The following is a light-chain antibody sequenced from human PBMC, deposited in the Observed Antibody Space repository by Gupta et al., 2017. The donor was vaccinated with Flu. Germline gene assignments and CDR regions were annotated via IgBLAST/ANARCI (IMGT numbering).Light chain of an antibody. CDR2: EDI. CDR3: GTWDTNVSAWV. CDR1: SPNIENNF. V-gene: IGLV1-51*01. Sequence: QSVLTQPPSVSAAPGQKVTIACSGSSPNIENNFVSRYQQLPGTAPNLLIYEDIKRPSGIPDRFSASKSGTSATLAITGLQTGDEADYYWGTWDTNVSAWVFGGGTKVTVL. J-gene: IGLJ3*02.